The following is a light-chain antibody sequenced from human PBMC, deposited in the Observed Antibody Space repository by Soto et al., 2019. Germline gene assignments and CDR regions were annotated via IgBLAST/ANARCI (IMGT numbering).Light chain of an antibody. CDR2: GAS. J-gene: IGKJ2*01. CDR1: QSVSSN. V-gene: IGKV3-15*01. CDR3: QQYNNWPPRHT. Sequence: VLTQSPATLSVSPGGRATLYCSASQSVSSNLAWYQQTPGQPPRLLIYGASTRATGIPARFSGSGSGTEFTLTISSLQSEDFAVYYCQQYNNWPPRHTFGQGTKLEIK.